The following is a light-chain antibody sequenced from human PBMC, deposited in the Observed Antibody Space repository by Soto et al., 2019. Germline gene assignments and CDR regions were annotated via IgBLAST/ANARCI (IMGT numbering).Light chain of an antibody. Sequence: QSALTQPASVSGSPGQSITISCTGTSSDVGGYNYVSWYQQHPGKAPKLMIYAVSNRPSGVSNRFSGSKSGYTASLTISGLQAEDEADYYCSSYTTSSPYVFGTGTNVTVL. J-gene: IGLJ1*01. CDR1: SSDVGGYNY. CDR2: AVS. CDR3: SSYTTSSPYV. V-gene: IGLV2-14*01.